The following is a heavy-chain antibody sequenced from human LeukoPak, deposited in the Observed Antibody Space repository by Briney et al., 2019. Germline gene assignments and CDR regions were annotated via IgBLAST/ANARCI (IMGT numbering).Heavy chain of an antibody. CDR2: ISYDGSNK. Sequence: GGSLRLSCAASGFTFSSYAMHWVRQAPGKGLEWVAVISYDGSNKYYADSVKGRFTISRDNSKNTLYLQMNSLRAEDTAVYYCARANGDYAYFQHWGQGTLVTVSS. CDR3: ARANGDYAYFQH. J-gene: IGHJ1*01. CDR1: GFTFSSYA. D-gene: IGHD4-17*01. V-gene: IGHV3-30-3*01.